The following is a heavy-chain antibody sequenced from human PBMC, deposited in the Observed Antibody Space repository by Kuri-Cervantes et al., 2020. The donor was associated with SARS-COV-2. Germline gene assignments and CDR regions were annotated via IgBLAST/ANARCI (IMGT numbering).Heavy chain of an antibody. CDR3: ARDGNLAYYDFCSGYYFDGGSPYYYMDV. V-gene: IGHV1-2*02. D-gene: IGHD3-3*01. CDR1: GYTFTGYY. J-gene: IGHJ6*03. CDR2: INSNSGGT. Sequence: ASVKVSCKASGYTFTGYYMHWVRQAPGQGLEWMGWINSNSGGTNYAQKFQGRVTMTRETSISTVYMELSRLRSDDTAVYYCARDGNLAYYDFCSGYYFDGGSPYYYMDVWGKGTTVTVSS.